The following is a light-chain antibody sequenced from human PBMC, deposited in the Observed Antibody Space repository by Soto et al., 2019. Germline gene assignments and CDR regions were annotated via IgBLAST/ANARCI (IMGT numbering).Light chain of an antibody. V-gene: IGKV1-5*03. Sequence: DIQMTQSPSTLSASVGDRVTVTCRASQSISSWLAWYQQKAGKAPKLLIYKASALESGVPSRFSGSGSGTEFTLTISSLEPEDFATYYCQHYNTYPWTVGHGTKVDSK. CDR1: QSISSW. J-gene: IGKJ1*01. CDR2: KAS. CDR3: QHYNTYPWT.